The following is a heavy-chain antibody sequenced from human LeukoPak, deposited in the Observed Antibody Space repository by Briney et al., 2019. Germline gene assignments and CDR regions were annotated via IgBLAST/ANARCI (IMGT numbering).Heavy chain of an antibody. Sequence: PSGTLSLTCTASGGSISSYHWSWIRQPPGKGLEWIGYIYYSGSTNYNPSLKSRVTISVDTSKNQFSMKLSPVTAADTAVYYCATDVGFGDSDVWGKGTTVAVSS. D-gene: IGHD3-10*01. V-gene: IGHV4-59*01. CDR2: IYYSGST. CDR3: ATDVGFGDSDV. J-gene: IGHJ6*04. CDR1: GGSISSYH.